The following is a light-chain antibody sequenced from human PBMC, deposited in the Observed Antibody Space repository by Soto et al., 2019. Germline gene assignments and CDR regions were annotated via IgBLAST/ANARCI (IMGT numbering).Light chain of an antibody. J-gene: IGKJ2*01. CDR1: QSLLHSNGYNY. Sequence: DIVMTQSPLSLPVTPGEPASISCRSSQSLLHSNGYNYLDWYLQKPGQSPPLLTYLGSNRASGVPDRLSGSGSGTDFTLKISRVEAEDGGVYYGMTALQTSYTFGQGTK. CDR3: MTALQTSYT. CDR2: LGS. V-gene: IGKV2-28*01.